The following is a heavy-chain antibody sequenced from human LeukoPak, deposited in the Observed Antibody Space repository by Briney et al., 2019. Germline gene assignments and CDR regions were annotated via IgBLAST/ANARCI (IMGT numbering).Heavy chain of an antibody. D-gene: IGHD6-19*01. CDR1: GVTFSSYT. V-gene: IGHV3-30*04. J-gene: IGHJ4*02. CDR2: ISNDGSNK. Sequence: GRSLRLSRAASGVTFSSYTMHCVRQAPRKGLEWVAVISNDGSNKYYADSVKGRFTISRDNSKNTLYLQMNSLRAEDTAVYYCASSASGWYYFDYWGQGTLVTVSS. CDR3: ASSASGWYYFDY.